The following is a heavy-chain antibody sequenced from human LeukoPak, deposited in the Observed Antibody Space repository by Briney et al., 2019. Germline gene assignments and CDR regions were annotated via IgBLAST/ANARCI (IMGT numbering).Heavy chain of an antibody. CDR1: GFTSSNYA. V-gene: IGHV3-23*01. CDR2: VTGSGGDT. J-gene: IGHJ5*01. Sequence: SGGSLRLSCAASGFTSSNYAMSWVRQTPGKGLECVSVVTGSGGDTYYTGSVNGRLTISRDNSKNTLYLQMNSLRAEDTAVYYCARGTLEHCSGASCYPLDSWGQGTLVTVSS. D-gene: IGHD2-15*01. CDR3: ARGTLEHCSGASCYPLDS.